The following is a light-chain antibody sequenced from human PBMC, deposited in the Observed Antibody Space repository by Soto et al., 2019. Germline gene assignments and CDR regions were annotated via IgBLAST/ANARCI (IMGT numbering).Light chain of an antibody. Sequence: QSVLTQPPSAPGTPGQRVTISCSGSSSNIGSNYIYWYQQIPGTAPTIVIYTNNQRPSGVPDRFSGSKSGTSASLAISGLRSEDEAVYYCAAWDDRLSGPVFGGGTKLTVL. J-gene: IGLJ2*01. CDR3: AAWDDRLSGPV. CDR1: SSNIGSNY. V-gene: IGLV1-47*02. CDR2: TNN.